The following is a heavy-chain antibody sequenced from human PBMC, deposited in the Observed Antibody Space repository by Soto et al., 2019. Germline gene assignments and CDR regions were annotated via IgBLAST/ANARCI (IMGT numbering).Heavy chain of an antibody. J-gene: IGHJ4*02. CDR1: GFTVRTNY. V-gene: IGHV3-53*01. CDR3: XXXXXXXXXXGSAXFDH. D-gene: IGHD6-25*01. Sequence: EVHLVESGGDLVQPGGSLRLSCAASGFTVRTNYMNWVRQAPGKGLQWVSVIHSDGTAYYADSVKGRFTISRDVSKNTXXXXXXXXXXXXXXXXXXXXXXXXXXXXGSAXFDHWGQGTLVTVSS. CDR2: IHSDGTA.